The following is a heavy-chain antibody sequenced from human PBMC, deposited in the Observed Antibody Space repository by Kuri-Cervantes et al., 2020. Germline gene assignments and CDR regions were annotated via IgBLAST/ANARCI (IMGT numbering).Heavy chain of an antibody. Sequence: SETLSLTCAVYGGSFSGYYWSWIRQPPGKGLEWIGEINHSGSTNYNPSLKSRVTISVDRSKDQFSLKLSSVTAADTAVYYCARGYSSSWYWGIPEINWFDPWGQGTLVTVSS. CDR3: ARGYSSSWYWGIPEINWFDP. D-gene: IGHD6-13*01. J-gene: IGHJ5*02. CDR1: GGSFSGYY. V-gene: IGHV4-34*01. CDR2: INHSGST.